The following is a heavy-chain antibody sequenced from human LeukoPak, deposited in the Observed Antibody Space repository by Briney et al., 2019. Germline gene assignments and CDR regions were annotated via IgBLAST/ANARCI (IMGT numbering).Heavy chain of an antibody. J-gene: IGHJ4*02. CDR1: GGSINSHY. D-gene: IGHD6-19*01. Sequence: SETLSLTCAVSGGSINSHYWGWLRQPPGKGLQWIGDIYYTGKNNYNPSLKSRVTISLDTSKDHLSLNLTSVVAADTAIYYCVRRDTGWNYFDYWGQGIVVTVSS. V-gene: IGHV4-59*08. CDR2: IYYTGKN. CDR3: VRRDTGWNYFDY.